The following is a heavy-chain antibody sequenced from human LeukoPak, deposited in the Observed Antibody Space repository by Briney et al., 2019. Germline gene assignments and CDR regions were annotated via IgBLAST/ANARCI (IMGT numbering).Heavy chain of an antibody. Sequence: PGGSLRLSCSASGLTVTNAWMDWVRQAPGEGLDWVGRIASRTDGGATDYAAPVKGRFTISRDDSKNALNLQMNSLKTEDTAVYYCTTGIRGDWGQGTLVTVSS. CDR1: GLTVTNAW. J-gene: IGHJ4*02. CDR2: IASRTDGGAT. V-gene: IGHV3-15*07. D-gene: IGHD3-10*01. CDR3: TTGIRGD.